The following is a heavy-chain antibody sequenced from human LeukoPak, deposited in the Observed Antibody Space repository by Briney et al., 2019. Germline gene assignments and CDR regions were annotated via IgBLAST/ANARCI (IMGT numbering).Heavy chain of an antibody. CDR1: GDFFRNYW. J-gene: IGHJ4*02. Sequence: ETLSLPCDFSGDFFRNYWWGWVRQPAGKGLEWIGRIYATGSTQFNPSLKSRLTLSMDTSTNQLSLKLTSVTAADTAVYFCGRQGYTASYYFLDFWSQGTLVTVSS. CDR3: GRQGYTASYYFLDF. CDR2: IYATGST. V-gene: IGHV4-4*07. D-gene: IGHD1-26*01.